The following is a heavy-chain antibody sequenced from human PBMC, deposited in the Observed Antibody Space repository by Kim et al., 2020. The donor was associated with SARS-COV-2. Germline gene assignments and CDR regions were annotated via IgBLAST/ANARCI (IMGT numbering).Heavy chain of an antibody. CDR2: IYYSGST. CDR3: ARVSHYDSSGYY. Sequence: SETLSLTCTVSGGSISSGGYYWSWIRQHPGKGLEWIGYIYYSGSTYYNPSLKSRVTISVDTSKNQFSLKLSSVTAADTAVYYCARVSHYDSSGYYWGQGTLVTVSS. CDR1: GGSISSGGYY. V-gene: IGHV4-31*03. D-gene: IGHD3-22*01. J-gene: IGHJ4*02.